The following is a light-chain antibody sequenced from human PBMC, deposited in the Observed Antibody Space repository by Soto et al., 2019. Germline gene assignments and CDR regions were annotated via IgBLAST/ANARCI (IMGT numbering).Light chain of an antibody. V-gene: IGKV3-15*01. J-gene: IGKJ4*01. CDR1: QSVNNK. Sequence: EIVMTQSPATLSVPPGERATLSCRASQSVNNKLAWYQQKLGQAPRLLIYGASTRATGIPARFSGSGSGTEFTLTISSLQSEDFAIYYCQEYNNWPPLTFGGGTKVEIK. CDR2: GAS. CDR3: QEYNNWPPLT.